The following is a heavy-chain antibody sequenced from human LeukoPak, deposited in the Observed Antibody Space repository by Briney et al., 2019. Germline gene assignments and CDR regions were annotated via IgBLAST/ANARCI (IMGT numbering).Heavy chain of an antibody. D-gene: IGHD3-22*01. CDR3: ARGLYSSGYYPHDY. CDR2: IYYSGST. Sequence: SETLSLTCTVSGGSISSSSYYWGWIRQPPGKGLEWIGSIYYSGSTYYNPSLKSRVTISVDTSKNQFSLKLSSVTAADTAVYYCARGLYSSGYYPHDYWGQGTLVTVSS. V-gene: IGHV4-39*07. J-gene: IGHJ4*02. CDR1: GGSISSSSYY.